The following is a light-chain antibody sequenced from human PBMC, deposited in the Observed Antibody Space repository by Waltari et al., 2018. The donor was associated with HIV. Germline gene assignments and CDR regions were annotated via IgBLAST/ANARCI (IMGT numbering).Light chain of an antibody. Sequence: QSVLTQPPPGQRVTISCTGSSSNIGAGYAVHTYQQLPGTAPKLLIYGNSNRPSGVPDRFSGSKSGTSASLAISGLQPDDETDYYCQSYDRSLSNWVFGGGTKLTVL. CDR3: QSYDRSLSNWV. CDR1: SSNIGAGYA. V-gene: IGLV1-40*01. CDR2: GNS. J-gene: IGLJ3*02.